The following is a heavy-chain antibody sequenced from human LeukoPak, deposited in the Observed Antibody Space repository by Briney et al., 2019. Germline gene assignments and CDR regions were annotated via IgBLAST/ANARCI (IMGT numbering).Heavy chain of an antibody. D-gene: IGHD3-22*01. V-gene: IGHV3-23*01. CDR3: AKDREYYDSSGYFDY. J-gene: IGHJ4*02. Sequence: PGGSLRLSCAASGFTFSSYAMSWVRQAPGKGLEWVSAISGSGGSTYYADSVKGRSTISRDNSKNTLYLQMNSLRAEDTAVYYCAKDREYYDSSGYFDYWGQGTLVTVSS. CDR1: GFTFSSYA. CDR2: ISGSGGST.